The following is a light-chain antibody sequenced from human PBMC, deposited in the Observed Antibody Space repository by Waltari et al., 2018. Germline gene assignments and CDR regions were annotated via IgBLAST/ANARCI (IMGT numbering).Light chain of an antibody. CDR2: GAS. CDR3: QQYNNWPRRT. Sequence: EIVMTQSPATLSVSPGERATLSCRASQSVSSNLAWYQHKPGQAPRLLIYGASTRATGIPARFSGSGPGTEFTLTISSLQSEDFAVYYCQQYNNWPRRTFAQGTKVEIK. V-gene: IGKV3-15*01. J-gene: IGKJ2*01. CDR1: QSVSSN.